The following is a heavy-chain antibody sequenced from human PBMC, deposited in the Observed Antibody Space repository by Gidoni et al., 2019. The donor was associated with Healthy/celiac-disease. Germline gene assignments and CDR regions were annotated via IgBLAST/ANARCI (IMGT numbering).Heavy chain of an antibody. D-gene: IGHD2-8*01. CDR2: ISYDGSNK. CDR3: ARGIVLVVYARGGFDY. CDR1: GFTFSSYA. Sequence: QVQLVESGGGVVQPGRSLRLSCAASGFTFSSYAMHWVRQAPGKGLERVAVISYDGSNKYYADSVKGRFTISRDNSKNTLYLQMNSLRAEDTAVYYCARGIVLVVYARGGFDYWGQGTLVTVSS. J-gene: IGHJ4*02. V-gene: IGHV3-30-3*01.